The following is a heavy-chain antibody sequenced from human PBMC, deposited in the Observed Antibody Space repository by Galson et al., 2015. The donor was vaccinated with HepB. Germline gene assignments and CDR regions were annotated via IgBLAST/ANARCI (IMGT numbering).Heavy chain of an antibody. J-gene: IGHJ4*02. D-gene: IGHD4-17*01. CDR1: GFTFNSYT. V-gene: IGHV3-30-3*01. CDR3: ARERGSGRMYTVTSRFDY. Sequence: SLRLSCAASGFTFNSYTMHWVRQAAGKGLEWVALISYDGSNKYYADSVKGRCTISRDNSKNTLYMLMNSLRPEDTAVYYCARERGSGRMYTVTSRFDYWGQGTLVTVSS. CDR2: ISYDGSNK.